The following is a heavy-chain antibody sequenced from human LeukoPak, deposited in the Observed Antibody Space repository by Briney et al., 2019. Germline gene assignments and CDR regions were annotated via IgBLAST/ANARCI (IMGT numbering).Heavy chain of an antibody. CDR3: ARGWAYDSSGYEWFDP. Sequence: PGGSLRLSCAASGFTFSSYAMSWVRQAPGKGLEWVSAISGRGGSTYYADSVKGRFTISRDNAKNSLYLQMNSLRAEDTAVYYCARGWAYDSSGYEWFDPWGQGTLVTVSS. CDR2: ISGRGGST. CDR1: GFTFSSYA. D-gene: IGHD3-22*01. V-gene: IGHV3-23*01. J-gene: IGHJ5*02.